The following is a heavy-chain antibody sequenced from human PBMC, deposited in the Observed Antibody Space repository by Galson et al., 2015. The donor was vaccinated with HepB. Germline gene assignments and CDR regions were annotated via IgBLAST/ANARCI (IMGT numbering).Heavy chain of an antibody. CDR2: INHSGST. CDR3: ARRNGGAYFDY. D-gene: IGHD4-23*01. CDR1: GGSFSGYY. J-gene: IGHJ4*02. V-gene: IGHV4-34*01. Sequence: TLSLTCAVYGGSFSGYYWSWIRQPPGKGLEWIGEINHSGSTNYNPSLKSRVAISVDTSKNQFSLKLSSVTAADTAVYYCARRNGGAYFDYWGQGTLVTVSS.